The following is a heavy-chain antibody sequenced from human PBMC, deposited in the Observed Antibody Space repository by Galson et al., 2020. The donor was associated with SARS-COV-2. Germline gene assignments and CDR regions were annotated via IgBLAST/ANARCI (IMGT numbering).Heavy chain of an antibody. Sequence: SETLSLTCAVSGGSISSGGYSWSWIRQPPGKGLEWIGYIYHSGSTYYNPSLKSRVTISVDRSKNQFSLKLSSVTAADTAVYYCARVSRERITMRVVVIDWYFDLWGRGTLVTVSS. J-gene: IGHJ2*01. V-gene: IGHV4-30-2*01. CDR2: IYHSGST. CDR1: GGSISSGGYS. CDR3: ARVSRERITMRVVVIDWYFDL. D-gene: IGHD3-22*01.